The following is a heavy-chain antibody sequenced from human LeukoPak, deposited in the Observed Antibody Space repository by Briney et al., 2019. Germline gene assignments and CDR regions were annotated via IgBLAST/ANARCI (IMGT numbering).Heavy chain of an antibody. CDR1: GGTFSSYA. D-gene: IGHD6-6*01. J-gene: IGHJ4*02. Sequence: SVKVSCKASGGTFSSYAISWVRQAPGQGLEWMGGIIPIFGTANYAQKFQGRVTITTDESTSTAYMELSSLRSDDTAVYYCARSSIAARHSFDYWGQGTLVTVPS. V-gene: IGHV1-69*05. CDR3: ARSSIAARHSFDY. CDR2: IIPIFGTA.